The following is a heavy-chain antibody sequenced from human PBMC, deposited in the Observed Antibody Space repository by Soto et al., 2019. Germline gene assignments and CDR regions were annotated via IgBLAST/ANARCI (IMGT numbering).Heavy chain of an antibody. Sequence: QVQLVQSGAEVKKPGASGKVSCKASGGTFSSYAISWVRQAPGQGLEWMGGIIPIFGTANYAQKFQVRVTITADESTSTAYMELSSLRSEDTAVYYCASYDPGTAIGYFDYWGQGTLVTVSS. CDR1: GGTFSSYA. J-gene: IGHJ4*02. V-gene: IGHV1-69*01. CDR3: ASYDPGTAIGYFDY. CDR2: IIPIFGTA. D-gene: IGHD3-3*01.